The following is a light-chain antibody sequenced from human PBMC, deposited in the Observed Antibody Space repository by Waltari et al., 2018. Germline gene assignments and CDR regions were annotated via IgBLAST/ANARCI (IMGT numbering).Light chain of an antibody. Sequence: QSALTQPASVSGSPGQSITISCTGTSSDVGGYKYVSWYQHYPGKAPKLILYEVSNWPSGVSDRFPGAKSGHTACLTISGLQAEDEDDYYCNSYTVIIRFGGGTKLTVL. J-gene: IGLJ2*01. V-gene: IGLV2-14*01. CDR3: NSYTVIIR. CDR1: SSDVGGYKY. CDR2: EVS.